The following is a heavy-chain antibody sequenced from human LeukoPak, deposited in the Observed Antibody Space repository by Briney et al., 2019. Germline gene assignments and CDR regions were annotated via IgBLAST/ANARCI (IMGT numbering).Heavy chain of an antibody. D-gene: IGHD4-17*01. CDR3: AEGTAG. Sequence: GGSLRLSCAASGFIFSRYAVSWVRQAPGKGLEWVSGISDSGGSTYYADSVKGRFTISRDNSKNTLYLQMNSLRAEDRAVYYCAEGTAGWGQGTLVSVSS. CDR2: ISDSGGST. J-gene: IGHJ4*02. V-gene: IGHV3-23*01. CDR1: GFIFSRYA.